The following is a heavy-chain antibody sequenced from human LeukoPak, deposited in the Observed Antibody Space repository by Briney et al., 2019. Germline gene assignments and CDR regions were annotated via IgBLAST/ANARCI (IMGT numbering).Heavy chain of an antibody. V-gene: IGHV3-23*01. CDR3: AKASITMIVVALGAFDI. Sequence: GGSLRLSCAASGFAFSSYAMTWVRQAPGKGLEWVSGISVSGGSTYYADSVKGRFTISRDNSQNTLYLQMNSLRAEDTALYYCAKASITMIVVALGAFDIWGQGTMVTVSS. CDR2: ISVSGGST. D-gene: IGHD3-22*01. CDR1: GFAFSSYA. J-gene: IGHJ3*02.